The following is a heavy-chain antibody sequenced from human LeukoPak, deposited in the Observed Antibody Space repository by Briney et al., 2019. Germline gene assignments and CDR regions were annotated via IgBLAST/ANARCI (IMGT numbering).Heavy chain of an antibody. CDR2: ISASGGTT. CDR3: VRASEVRYDSRGNGGLYFRY. Sequence: GSLRLSCAASGFTFNNYAMSWVRQAPGKGLEWVSAISASGGTTYYADSVKGRFTISRDNAKKSLYLQMNSLRVDDTAVYYCVRASEVRYDSRGNGGLYFRYWGQGTLVTVSS. V-gene: IGHV3-23*01. CDR1: GFTFNNYA. J-gene: IGHJ4*02. D-gene: IGHD3-22*01.